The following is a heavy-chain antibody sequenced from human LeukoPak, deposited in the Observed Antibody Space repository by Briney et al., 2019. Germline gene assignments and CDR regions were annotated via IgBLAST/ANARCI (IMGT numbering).Heavy chain of an antibody. CDR1: GFILRDYY. J-gene: IGHJ4*02. D-gene: IGHD3-10*01. V-gene: IGHV3-11*04. CDR3: ARRLWFGEFVGRG. Sequence: PGGSLRLSCATSGFILRDYYMIWIRQTPGKVLECISYINPDGATTYYADSVKGRFTISRDNSKNSPYLQMNSLRAEDTAVYYCARRLWFGEFVGRGWGQGTLVTVSS. CDR2: INPDGATT.